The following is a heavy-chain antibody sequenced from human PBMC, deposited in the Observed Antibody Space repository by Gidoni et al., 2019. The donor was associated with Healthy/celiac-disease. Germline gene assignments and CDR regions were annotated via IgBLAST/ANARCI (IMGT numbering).Heavy chain of an antibody. CDR2: IYTSGST. CDR1: GGSISSYY. V-gene: IGHV4-4*07. CDR3: ARGSGDYYYYYMDV. Sequence: QVQLQASGPGLVTPSETLSLTCTVSGGSISSYYWIWIRQPAGKGLEWIGRIYTSGSTNYNPSLKSRVTMSVDTSKNQFSLKLSSVTAADTAVYYCARGSGDYYYYYMDVWGKGTTVTVSS. J-gene: IGHJ6*03. D-gene: IGHD1-26*01.